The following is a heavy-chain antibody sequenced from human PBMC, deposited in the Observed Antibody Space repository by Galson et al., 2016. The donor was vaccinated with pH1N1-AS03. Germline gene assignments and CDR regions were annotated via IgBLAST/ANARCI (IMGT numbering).Heavy chain of an antibody. CDR3: ARNSDSLGAFDV. CDR2: FIPIFGTT. J-gene: IGHJ3*01. D-gene: IGHD1-7*01. CDR1: GGTFDNHP. Sequence: SVKVSCKASGGTFDNHPINWVRQAPGQGLEWMGGFIPIFGTTKYAPKYQGRVTFTTDDSTTTVYMELSNLRSEDTAVYYGARNSDSLGAFDVWGQGTLLSVSS. V-gene: IGHV1-69*05.